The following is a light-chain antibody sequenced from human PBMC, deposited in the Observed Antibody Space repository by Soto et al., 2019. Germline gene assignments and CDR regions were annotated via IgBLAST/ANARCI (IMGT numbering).Light chain of an antibody. CDR3: LLSYSGGRVV. CDR1: TGPVTSGHY. V-gene: IGLV7-46*01. Sequence: QAVVTQEPSLTVSPGGTVTLTCGSSTGPVTSGHYPYWFQQKPGQAPRTLIYDTTNRHSWTPARFSASLLGGKAVLTLSGALPEDEADYYCLLSYSGGRVVFGGGTKVTVL. CDR2: DTT. J-gene: IGLJ2*01.